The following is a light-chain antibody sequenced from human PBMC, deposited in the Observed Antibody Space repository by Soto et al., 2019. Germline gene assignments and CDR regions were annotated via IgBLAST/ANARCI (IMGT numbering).Light chain of an antibody. CDR1: QSVSSH. CDR3: QQYNNWPLT. V-gene: IGKV3D-15*01. J-gene: IGKJ4*01. CDR2: DAS. Sequence: EIVLTQSPATLSLSPGERASLSRRASQSVSSHLAWFQQRPGQAPRLLIYDASNRATGIPARFSGRGSGTEFTLTISSLQSEDFAVYYCQQYNNWPLTFGGGTKVDIK.